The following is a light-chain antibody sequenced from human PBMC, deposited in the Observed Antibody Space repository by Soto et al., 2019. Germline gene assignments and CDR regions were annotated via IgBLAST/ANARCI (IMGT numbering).Light chain of an antibody. V-gene: IGKV3-11*01. CDR2: DAS. CDR1: QSVSSY. J-gene: IGKJ1*01. Sequence: EIGLTQSPATLSLSPGERATLSCRASQSVSSYLAWYQQKPGQAPRLLIYDASNRATGIPARFSGSGSGTDFTLTISSLEPEEFAVYYCQQRSNWPPTWTFGQGTKVEIK. CDR3: QQRSNWPPTWT.